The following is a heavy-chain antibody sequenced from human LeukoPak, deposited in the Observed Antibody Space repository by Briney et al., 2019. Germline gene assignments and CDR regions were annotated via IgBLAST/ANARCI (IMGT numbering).Heavy chain of an antibody. D-gene: IGHD3-22*01. CDR1: GGSISSSSYY. J-gene: IGHJ4*02. V-gene: IGHV4-39*07. CDR2: IYYSGST. Sequence: SETLSLTCTVSGGSISSSSYYWGWIRQPPGKGLEWIGSIYYSGSTYYNSSLKSRVTISVDTSKNQFSLKLSSVTAADTAVYYCARIPVTMIVPFDYWGQGTLVTVSS. CDR3: ARIPVTMIVPFDY.